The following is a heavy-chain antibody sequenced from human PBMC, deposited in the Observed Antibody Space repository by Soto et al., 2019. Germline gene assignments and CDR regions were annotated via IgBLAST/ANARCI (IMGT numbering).Heavy chain of an antibody. CDR2: INAGNGNT. J-gene: IGHJ4*02. Sequence: ASVKVSCKASGYTFTSYAMHWVRQAPGQRHEWMGWINAGNGNTKYSQKFQGRVTFTRDTSASTAYMELSSLRSEDTAVYYCARGPGGPDGPGDYWGQGTLVTVSS. D-gene: IGHD2-15*01. CDR3: ARGPGGPDGPGDY. V-gene: IGHV1-3*01. CDR1: GYTFTSYA.